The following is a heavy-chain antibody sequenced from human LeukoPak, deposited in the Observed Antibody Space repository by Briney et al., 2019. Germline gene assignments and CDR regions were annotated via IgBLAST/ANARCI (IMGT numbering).Heavy chain of an antibody. V-gene: IGHV3-7*01. J-gene: IGHJ3*02. D-gene: IGHD6-13*01. CDR1: GFTFSSYW. CDR3: ARPGIAAAVTETGDAFDI. Sequence: GGSLRLSCAASGFTFSSYWMSWVRQAPGKGLEWVANIKQDGSEKYYVDSVKGRFTISRDNAKNSLYLQMNSLRAEDTAVYYCARPGIAAAVTETGDAFDIWGQGTMVTVSS. CDR2: IKQDGSEK.